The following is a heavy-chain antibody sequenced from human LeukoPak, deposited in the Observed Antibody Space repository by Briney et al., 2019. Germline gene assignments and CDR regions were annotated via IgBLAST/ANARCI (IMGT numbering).Heavy chain of an antibody. J-gene: IGHJ4*02. CDR3: AEAYCGGDCSLPSDY. V-gene: IGHV3-23*01. CDR2: ISGSGGST. Sequence: GGSLRLPCAASGFTFSSYAMSWVRQAPGKGLEWVSAISGSGGSTYYADSVKGRFTISRDNSKNTLYLQMNSLRAEDTAVYYCAEAYCGGDCSLPSDYWGQGTLVTVSS. D-gene: IGHD2-21*02. CDR1: GFTFSSYA.